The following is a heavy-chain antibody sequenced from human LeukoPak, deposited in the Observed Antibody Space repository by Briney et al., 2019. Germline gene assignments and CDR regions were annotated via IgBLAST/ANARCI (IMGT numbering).Heavy chain of an antibody. J-gene: IGHJ4*02. D-gene: IGHD3-16*02. CDR2: IFPGDSDT. CDR3: ARSHYDYVWGSYRTYYFDY. Sequence: GASLQISCKGSGSFITSYWIGCVRQLPGKGLEWMGIIFPGDSDTRYSPSFQGKVTISADKSISTAYLQWSSLKASDTAMYYCARSHYDYVWGSYRTYYFDYWGQGTLVTVSS. CDR1: GSFITSYW. V-gene: IGHV5-51*01.